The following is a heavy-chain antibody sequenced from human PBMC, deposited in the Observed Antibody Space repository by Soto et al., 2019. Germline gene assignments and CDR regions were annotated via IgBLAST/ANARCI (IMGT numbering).Heavy chain of an antibody. CDR2: IYPGDSDT. V-gene: IGHV5-51*01. D-gene: IGHD1-26*01. CDR3: ASTGIVGATTGYYYGMDV. CDR1: GYSFTSYW. Sequence: HGESLKISCKGSGYSFTSYWIGWVRQMPGKGLEWMGIIYPGDSDTRYSPSFQGQVTISADKSISTAYLQWSSLKASDTAMYYCASTGIVGATTGYYYGMDVWGQGTTVTVSS. J-gene: IGHJ6*02.